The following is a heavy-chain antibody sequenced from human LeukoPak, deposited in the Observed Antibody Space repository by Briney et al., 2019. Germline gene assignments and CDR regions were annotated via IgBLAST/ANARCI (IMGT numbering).Heavy chain of an antibody. Sequence: GGSQRLSCAASGLTFSTYSMNWARQAPGEGLEWVASISSGSHYIYYADSVKGRFTISRDNAKNSLSLRNNSVKADDTAVYLCARVPPAYLDYCTSNSCYIDSWGQGTLVTVSS. CDR2: ISSGSHYI. J-gene: IGHJ4*02. CDR3: ARVPPAYLDYCTSNSCYIDS. V-gene: IGHV3-21*01. CDR1: GLTFSTYS. D-gene: IGHD2-2*01.